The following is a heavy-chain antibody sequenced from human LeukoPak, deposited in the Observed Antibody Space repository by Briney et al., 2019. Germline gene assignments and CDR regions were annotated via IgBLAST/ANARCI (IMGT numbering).Heavy chain of an antibody. V-gene: IGHV4-39*01. Sequence: SETLSLTCTVSGGSISSSSYYWGWIRQPPGKGLEWIGSIYYSGSTYYNPSLKSRVTISVDTSKNQFSLKLSSVTAADTAVYYCARYGSVFDYWGQGTLVTVSS. CDR2: IYYSGST. D-gene: IGHD3-10*01. J-gene: IGHJ4*02. CDR3: ARYGSVFDY. CDR1: GGSISSSSYY.